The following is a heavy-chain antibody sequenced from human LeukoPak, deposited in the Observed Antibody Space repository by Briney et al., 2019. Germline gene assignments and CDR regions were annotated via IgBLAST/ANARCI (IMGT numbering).Heavy chain of an antibody. CDR3: ARDRYNYGYEVDY. Sequence: PGGSLRLSCAASGFTFSSYAMSWVRQAPGKGLEWVSSISSSSSYIYYADSVKGRFTISRDNAKNSLYLQMNSLRAEDTAVYYCARDRYNYGYEVDYWGQGTLVTVSS. J-gene: IGHJ4*02. D-gene: IGHD5-18*01. CDR2: ISSSSSYI. CDR1: GFTFSSYA. V-gene: IGHV3-21*01.